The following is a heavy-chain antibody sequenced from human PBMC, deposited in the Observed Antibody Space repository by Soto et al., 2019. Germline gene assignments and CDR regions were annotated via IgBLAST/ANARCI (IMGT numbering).Heavy chain of an antibody. CDR3: ARREEYFDY. J-gene: IGHJ4*02. V-gene: IGHV1-18*01. Sequence: GASVKVSCKASGYTFTSYGISWVRQAPGQGLEWMGWISAYNGNTNYSQKVQGRVTITRDTPASTAYMELSSLRSEDTAVYYCARREEYFDYWGQGTLVTVSS. CDR1: GYTFTSYG. D-gene: IGHD1-26*01. CDR2: ISAYNGNT.